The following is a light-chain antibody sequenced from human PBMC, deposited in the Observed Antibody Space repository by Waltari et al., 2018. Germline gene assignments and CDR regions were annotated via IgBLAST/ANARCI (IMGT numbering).Light chain of an antibody. CDR1: SSDVGGYNY. Sequence: QSALTQPRSVSGSPGQSVTISCTGTSSDVGGYNYGSWYQQHPGKAPKLMIYDVSKRPSGVPDRFSVSKSGNTASLTISGLQAEDEADYYCCSYGGTYSWVFGGGTKLTVL. J-gene: IGLJ3*02. CDR3: CSYGGTYSWV. V-gene: IGLV2-11*01. CDR2: DVS.